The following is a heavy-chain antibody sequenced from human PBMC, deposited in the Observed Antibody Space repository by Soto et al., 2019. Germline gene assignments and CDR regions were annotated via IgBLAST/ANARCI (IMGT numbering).Heavy chain of an antibody. CDR2: IYWDDGK. CDR1: GFSLSTSGMG. J-gene: IGHJ4*02. V-gene: IGHV2-5*02. D-gene: IGHD2-21*01. Sequence: QITLKECGPTLVKPTETLTLTCTFSGFSLSTSGMGVGWIRQPPGKALEWLAVIYWDDGKQYCPSLRSRLTITKDTTKSQVVLTMTNVEPEDTATYYCAHLICGGINHSFDYWGQGSLVTVSS. CDR3: AHLICGGINHSFDY.